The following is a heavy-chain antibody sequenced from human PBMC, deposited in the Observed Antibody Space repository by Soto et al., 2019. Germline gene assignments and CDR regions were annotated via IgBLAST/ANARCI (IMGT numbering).Heavy chain of an antibody. CDR1: GFTFSGYW. J-gene: IGHJ5*02. V-gene: IGHV3-7*04. D-gene: IGHD2-8*02. Sequence: EVQLVESGGGLVQPGGSLRLSCAASGFTFSGYWMTWVRQAPGKGLEGVANISPDGSEEYYVDSVKGRFTISRDNAKNSVYLQMNSLRGEDTALYYCTRDVNHDTGPWGQGTQVTVSS. CDR2: ISPDGSEE. CDR3: TRDVNHDTGP.